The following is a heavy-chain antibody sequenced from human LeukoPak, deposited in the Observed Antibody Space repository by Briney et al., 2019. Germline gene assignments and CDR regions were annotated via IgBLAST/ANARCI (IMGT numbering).Heavy chain of an antibody. CDR3: AKAAIAVAGRDY. CDR2: ISYNGINT. CDR1: GFSFSSYG. Sequence: GGSLRLSCAASGFSFSSYGFHWVRQAPGKGLEWVGVISYNGINTYYADSVKSRFTISRDISKNTVYLQLNSLRSEDTAVYYCAKAAIAVAGRDYWGQGTLVTVSS. J-gene: IGHJ4*02. V-gene: IGHV3-30*18. D-gene: IGHD6-19*01.